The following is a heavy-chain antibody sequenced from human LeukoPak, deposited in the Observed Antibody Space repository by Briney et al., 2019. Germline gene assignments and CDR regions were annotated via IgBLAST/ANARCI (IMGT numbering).Heavy chain of an antibody. CDR2: ISGSGDST. CDR3: AKGFLLTYGDPVV. D-gene: IGHD4-17*01. Sequence: GGSLRLSCAASGFTFSSYALSWVRQAPGKGPEWVSVISGSGDSTYYADSVKGRFTISRDNSKNTLYLQMNSLRAEDTAVYYCAKGFLLTYGDPVVWGQGTLVTVSS. CDR1: GFTFSSYA. J-gene: IGHJ4*02. V-gene: IGHV3-23*01.